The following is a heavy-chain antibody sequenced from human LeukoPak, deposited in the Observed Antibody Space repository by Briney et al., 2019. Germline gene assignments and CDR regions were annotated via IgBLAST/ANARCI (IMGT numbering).Heavy chain of an antibody. J-gene: IGHJ4*02. CDR2: ISSSSHYT. Sequence: GGSLRLSCAGSGFTFSDYYMSWIRQPPGKGLECISYISSSSHYTNYADSVKGRFTISRDNAKNSLYLQMNSLRADDTAVYYCARGVNKDAASRSGGDWGQGTLVTVSS. D-gene: IGHD6-13*01. CDR1: GFTFSDYY. CDR3: ARGVNKDAASRSGGD. V-gene: IGHV3-11*06.